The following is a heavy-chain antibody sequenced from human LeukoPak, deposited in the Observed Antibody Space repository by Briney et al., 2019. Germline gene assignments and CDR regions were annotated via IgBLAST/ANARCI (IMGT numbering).Heavy chain of an antibody. J-gene: IGHJ6*02. D-gene: IGHD3-9*01. CDR3: TRDVLRYFDWFANGLLSGYYGMDV. V-gene: IGHV3-49*03. CDR2: IRSKAYGGTT. Sequence: GGSLRLSCTASGFTFGDYAMSWFRQAPGKGLEWVGFIRSKAYGGTTEYAASVKGRFTISRDDSKSIAYLQMNSLKTEDTAVYYCTRDVLRYFDWFANGLLSGYYGMDVWGQGTTVTVSS. CDR1: GFTFGDYA.